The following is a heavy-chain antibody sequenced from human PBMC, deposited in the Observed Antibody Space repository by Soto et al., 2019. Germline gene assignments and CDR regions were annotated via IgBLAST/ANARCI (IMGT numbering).Heavy chain of an antibody. J-gene: IGHJ4*02. CDR1: GFTFSTYA. D-gene: IGHD2-2*01. Sequence: GGSLRLSCAASGFTFSTYAMGWVRQAPGKGLEWVSTVSGSGSSTFYADSVKGRFTISRDNSKNTLYLQMNTLRAEDTAVYYCAKGFSSTWQLDSWGQGALVTVSS. CDR2: VSGSGSST. CDR3: AKGFSSTWQLDS. V-gene: IGHV3-23*01.